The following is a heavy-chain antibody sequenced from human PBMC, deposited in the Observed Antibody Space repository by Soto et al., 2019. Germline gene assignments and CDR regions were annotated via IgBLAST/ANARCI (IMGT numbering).Heavy chain of an antibody. V-gene: IGHV1-69*13. D-gene: IGHD6-6*01. Sequence: GASVKVSCKASGGTFSSYAISWVRQAPGQGLEWMGGIIPIFGTANYAQKFQGRVTITADESTSTAYMELSSLRSEDTAVYYCARDPEYSSSSAGGAFDIWGQGTMVTVSS. J-gene: IGHJ3*02. CDR3: ARDPEYSSSSAGGAFDI. CDR1: GGTFSSYA. CDR2: IIPIFGTA.